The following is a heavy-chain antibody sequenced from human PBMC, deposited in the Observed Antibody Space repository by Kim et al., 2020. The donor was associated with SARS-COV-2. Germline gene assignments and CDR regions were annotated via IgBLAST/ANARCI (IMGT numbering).Heavy chain of an antibody. V-gene: IGHV2-5*01. D-gene: IGHD2-21*02. CDR1: EFSLTTSAVG. J-gene: IGHJ6*02. CDR2: IYGNDEK. CDR3: AHDSPGLYGVDV. Sequence: SGPTLVKPTQTLTLTCAFSEFSLTTSAVGVAWVRQPPGKALEWLALIYGNDEKRYSPSLKSRLTITKDTAKNQVVLTLTNMAPVDTGTYYCAHDSPGLYGVDVWGQGTTVTVSS.